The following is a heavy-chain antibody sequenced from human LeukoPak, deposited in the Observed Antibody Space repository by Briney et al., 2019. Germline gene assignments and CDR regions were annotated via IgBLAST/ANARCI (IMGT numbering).Heavy chain of an antibody. CDR2: ISSSGSTI. Sequence: PGGSLRLSCAASGFTFSSYEMNWVRQAPGKGLEWVSYISSSGSTIYYADSVKGRFTISRDNSKNTLYLQMNSLRAEDTAVYYCARDCIPYGSGSYPFDYWGQGTLVTVSS. V-gene: IGHV3-48*03. CDR3: ARDCIPYGSGSYPFDY. D-gene: IGHD3-10*01. CDR1: GFTFSSYE. J-gene: IGHJ4*02.